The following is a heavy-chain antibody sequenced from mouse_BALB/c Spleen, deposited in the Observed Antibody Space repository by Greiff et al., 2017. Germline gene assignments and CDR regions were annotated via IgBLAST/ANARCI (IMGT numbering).Heavy chain of an antibody. Sequence: EVKLQESGGGLVKPGGSLKLSCAASGFTFSSYAMSWVRQTPEKRLEWVATISSGGSYTYYPDSVKGRFTISRDNAKNTLYLQMSSLRSEDTAMYYCARRGSYDGYFDVWGAGTTVTVSS. J-gene: IGHJ1*01. D-gene: IGHD2-3*01. V-gene: IGHV5-9-3*01. CDR3: ARRGSYDGYFDV. CDR2: ISSGGSYT. CDR1: GFTFSSYA.